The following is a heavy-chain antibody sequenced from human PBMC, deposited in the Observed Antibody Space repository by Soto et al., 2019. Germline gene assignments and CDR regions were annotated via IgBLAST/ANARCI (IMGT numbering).Heavy chain of an antibody. CDR1: GYSFTSYW. J-gene: IGHJ4*01. Sequence: PGESLKISCKGSGYSFTSYWIGWVRQMPGKGLEWMGIIYPGDSDTRYSPSFQGQVTISADKSISTAYLQWGSLKASDTAMYYCARHPYFYDSSGFCLDYWGQGTLVTVS. CDR2: IYPGDSDT. CDR3: ARHPYFYDSSGFCLDY. D-gene: IGHD3-22*01. V-gene: IGHV5-51*01.